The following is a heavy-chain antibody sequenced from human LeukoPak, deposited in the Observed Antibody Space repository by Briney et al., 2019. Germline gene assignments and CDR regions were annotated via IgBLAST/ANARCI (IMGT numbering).Heavy chain of an antibody. CDR3: ARKVYHRFDY. J-gene: IGHJ4*02. CDR1: GFTFSSSA. CDR2: ISTSGDNT. Sequence: PGGSLRLSCAASGFTFSSSAMSWVRQAPGKGLEWVSAISTSGDNTYYADSVRGRFTISRDNSKNTLYLQMNSLRADDTAVYYCARKVYHRFDYWGQGTLVTVSS. V-gene: IGHV3-23*01. D-gene: IGHD2-2*01.